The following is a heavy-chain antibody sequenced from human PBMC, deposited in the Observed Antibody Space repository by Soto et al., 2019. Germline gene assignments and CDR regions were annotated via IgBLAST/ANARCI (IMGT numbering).Heavy chain of an antibody. CDR3: ARVVVVVAATPLGYGMDV. Sequence: QVTLKESGPVLVKPTETLTLTCTVSGFSLSNARMGVSWIRQPPGKALEGLAHIFSNDEKSYSTSLKSRLTITKETSKSQVVLTMTNMHPVDTATYYCARVVVVVAATPLGYGMDVWGQGTTVTVSS. CDR1: GFSLSNARMG. D-gene: IGHD2-15*01. CDR2: IFSNDEK. V-gene: IGHV2-26*01. J-gene: IGHJ6*02.